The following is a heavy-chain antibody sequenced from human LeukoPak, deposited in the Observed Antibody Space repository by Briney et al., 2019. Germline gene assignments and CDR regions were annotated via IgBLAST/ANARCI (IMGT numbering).Heavy chain of an antibody. CDR1: GGSFSGYY. J-gene: IGHJ4*02. CDR3: ARRSRWLRLGYFDY. V-gene: IGHV4-34*01. CDR2: INHSGGT. D-gene: IGHD5-12*01. Sequence: SETLSLTCAVYGGSFSGYYWSWIRQPPGKGLEWIGEINHSGGTNYNPSLKSRVTISVDTSKNQFSLKLSSVTAADTAVYYCARRSRWLRLGYFDYWGQGTLVTVSS.